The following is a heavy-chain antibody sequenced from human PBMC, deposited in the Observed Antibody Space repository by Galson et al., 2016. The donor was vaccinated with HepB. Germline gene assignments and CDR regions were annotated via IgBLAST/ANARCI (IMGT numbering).Heavy chain of an antibody. Sequence: SLRLSCAASGLTFSRCDMHWVRQATGKGLEWVSAIGTAGDTYYPGSVRGRFTISRENSKNSLYLQMNSLTAGDTAVYYCERGKLECSGGTCHYYGMDVWGKGTTVTVTS. J-gene: IGHJ6*04. D-gene: IGHD2-15*01. CDR1: GLTFSRCD. CDR2: IGTAGDT. CDR3: ERGKLECSGGTCHYYGMDV. V-gene: IGHV3-13*01.